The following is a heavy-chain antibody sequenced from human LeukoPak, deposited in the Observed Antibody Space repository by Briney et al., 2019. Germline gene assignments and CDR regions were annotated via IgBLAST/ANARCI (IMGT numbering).Heavy chain of an antibody. J-gene: IGHJ5*02. Sequence: GASVKVSCKASGYTFTGYYLHWVRQAPGQGLEWMGWINPNSGGTNYAQKFQGRVTMTRDTSISTAYMELSGLRSDDTAVYYCAKGLSVAAAGTEWFDPWGQGTLVTVSS. CDR2: INPNSGGT. CDR1: GYTFTGYY. CDR3: AKGLSVAAAGTEWFDP. D-gene: IGHD6-13*01. V-gene: IGHV1-2*02.